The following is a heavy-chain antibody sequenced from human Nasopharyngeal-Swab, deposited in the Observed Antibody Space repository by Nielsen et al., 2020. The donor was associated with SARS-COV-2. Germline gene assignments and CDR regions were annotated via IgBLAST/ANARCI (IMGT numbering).Heavy chain of an antibody. Sequence: ASVKVSCKPSGYTFYAYNMHWVRQAPGQGLEWMGRINPSNGGTNYAQRFQGRVTMTWDTPISTAYMEVTRLTSDDTAMYYCAREGADLWGQGTLVTVSS. J-gene: IGHJ4*02. CDR1: GYTFYAYN. V-gene: IGHV1-2*06. D-gene: IGHD3-16*01. CDR2: INPSNGGT. CDR3: AREGADL.